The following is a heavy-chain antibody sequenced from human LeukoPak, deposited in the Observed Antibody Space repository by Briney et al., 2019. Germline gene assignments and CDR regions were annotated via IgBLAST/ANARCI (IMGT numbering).Heavy chain of an antibody. CDR1: GFTVSSKN. J-gene: IGHJ6*02. Sequence: HPGGSLILSCAASGFTVSSKNMSWVRQAPGKGLEWVSVLYSGGRTYYADSVKGRFTISRDNSKNTLYLQMYSLRAEDTAVYYCARDAMDGMDVWGQGTTVSVSS. CDR3: ARDAMDGMDV. D-gene: IGHD5-18*01. V-gene: IGHV3-53*01. CDR2: LYSGGRT.